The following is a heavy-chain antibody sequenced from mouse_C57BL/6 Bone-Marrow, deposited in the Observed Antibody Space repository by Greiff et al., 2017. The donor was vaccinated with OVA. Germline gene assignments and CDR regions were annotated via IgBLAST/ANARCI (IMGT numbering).Heavy chain of an antibody. CDR1: GFTFSDYY. Sequence: EVQLVESGGGLVQPGGSLKLSCAASGFTFSDYYMYWVRQTPEKRLEWVAYISNGGGSTYYPDTVQGRSTISRDNAKNTLYLQMLRLKSEDTAMYYCARRGTTVLLDYWGQGTTLTVSS. CDR3: ARRGTTVLLDY. V-gene: IGHV5-12*01. D-gene: IGHD1-1*01. CDR2: ISNGGGST. J-gene: IGHJ2*01.